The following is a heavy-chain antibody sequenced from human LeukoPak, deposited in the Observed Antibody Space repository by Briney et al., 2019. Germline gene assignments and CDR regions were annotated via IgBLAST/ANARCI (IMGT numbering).Heavy chain of an antibody. V-gene: IGHV4-39*01. D-gene: IGHD3-22*01. CDR2: IYYSGST. CDR1: GGSISSSSYY. Sequence: SETLSLTCTVSGGSISSSSYYWGWIRQPPGKGLECIGSIYYSGSTYHNPSLKSRVTISVDTSKNQFSLKLSSVTAADTAVYYYARHATRGVVITVFDYWGQGTLVTVSS. J-gene: IGHJ4*02. CDR3: ARHATRGVVITVFDY.